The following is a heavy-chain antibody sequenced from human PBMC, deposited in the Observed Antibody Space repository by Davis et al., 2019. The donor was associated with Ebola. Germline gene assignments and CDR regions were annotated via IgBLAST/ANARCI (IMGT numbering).Heavy chain of an antibody. V-gene: IGHV3-7*01. Sequence: GESLKISCAASGFTFTNYWMTWVRQAPGKGLEWVAKIKQDGSEKYYVDSVKGRFTISRDNAKNSLYLQMNSLRAEDTAVYYCARDGAAAGYDWGQGTLVTVSS. CDR2: IKQDGSEK. D-gene: IGHD6-13*01. J-gene: IGHJ4*02. CDR1: GFTFTNYW. CDR3: ARDGAAAGYD.